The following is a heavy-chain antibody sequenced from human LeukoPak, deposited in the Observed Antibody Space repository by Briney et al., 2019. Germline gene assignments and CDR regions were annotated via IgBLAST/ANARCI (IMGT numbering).Heavy chain of an antibody. D-gene: IGHD1-26*01. Sequence: SETLSLTCTVSGGSISSYYWGWIRQPPGKGLEWIGSIYYSGSTYYNPSLKSRVTISVDTSKNQFSLKLSSVTAADTAVYYCARPRSGSYFYYYGMDVWGQGTTVTVSS. CDR3: ARPRSGSYFYYYGMDV. V-gene: IGHV4-39*01. CDR1: GGSISSYY. J-gene: IGHJ6*02. CDR2: IYYSGST.